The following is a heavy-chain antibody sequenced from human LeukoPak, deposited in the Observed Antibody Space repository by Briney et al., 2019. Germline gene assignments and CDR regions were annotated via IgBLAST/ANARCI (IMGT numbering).Heavy chain of an antibody. D-gene: IGHD6-13*01. V-gene: IGHV3-7*01. Sequence: GGSLRLSCAASGFSFNSYWMSWVRQAPGKGLEWVANIKQDGGEKYYVDSVKGRFTISRDNAKNSLYLQMNSLRAEDTAVYYCARDQQALTRYYYYYYYMDVWGKGTTVTASS. CDR2: IKQDGGEK. CDR1: GFSFNSYW. J-gene: IGHJ6*03. CDR3: ARDQQALTRYYYYYYYMDV.